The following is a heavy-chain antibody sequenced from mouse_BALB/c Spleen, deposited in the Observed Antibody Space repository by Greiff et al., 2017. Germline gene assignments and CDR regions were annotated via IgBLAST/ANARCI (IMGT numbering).Heavy chain of an antibody. CDR2: ISSGSSTI. CDR3: ARWAGRAYFDY. D-gene: IGHD3-3*01. CDR1: GFTFSSFG. Sequence: EVKLMESGGGLVQPGGSRKLSCAASGFTFSSFGMHWVRQAPEKGLEWVAYISSGSSTIYYADTVKGRFTISRDNPKNTLFLQMTSLRSEDTAMYYCARWAGRAYFDYWGQGTTLTVSS. V-gene: IGHV5-17*02. J-gene: IGHJ2*01.